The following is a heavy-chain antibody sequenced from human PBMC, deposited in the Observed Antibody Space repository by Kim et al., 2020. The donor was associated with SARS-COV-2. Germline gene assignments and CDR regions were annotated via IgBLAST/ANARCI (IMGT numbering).Heavy chain of an antibody. CDR1: GFTFSSYS. J-gene: IGHJ4*02. CDR2: ISSSSSYI. D-gene: IGHD6-13*01. Sequence: GGSLRLSCAASGFTFSSYSMNWVRQAPGKGLEWVSSISSSSSYIYYAESVKGRFTISRDNAKNSLYLQMNSLSAEDTAVYYCEGDSSWNEGFGYWGQGT. V-gene: IGHV3-21*01. CDR3: EGDSSWNEGFGY.